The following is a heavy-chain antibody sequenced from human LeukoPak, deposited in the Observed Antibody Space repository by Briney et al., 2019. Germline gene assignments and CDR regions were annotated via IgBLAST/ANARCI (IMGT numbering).Heavy chain of an antibody. CDR3: ARDSTSGTYYFDF. V-gene: IGHV3-30*04. Sequence: PGGSLRLSCAASGFSFGSYTMQWVRQAPGKRLEWVAIISYDASHIYYADSVKGRFTISRDNSKNTLYLQMNSLGTEDTAVYYCARDSTSGTYYFDFWGQGTLVTVSS. CDR1: GFSFGSYT. CDR2: ISYDASHI. D-gene: IGHD1-26*01. J-gene: IGHJ4*02.